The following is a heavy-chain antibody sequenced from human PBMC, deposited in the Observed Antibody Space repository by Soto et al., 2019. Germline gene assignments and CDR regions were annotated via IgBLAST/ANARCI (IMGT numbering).Heavy chain of an antibody. Sequence: GASVKVSCKASGYTFTGYYMHWVRQAPGQGLEWMGWINPNSGGTNYAQKFQGWVTMTRDTSISTAYMELSRLRSDDTAVYYCARDLSRFLVSGYGMDVWGQGTTVTVSS. D-gene: IGHD3-3*01. J-gene: IGHJ6*02. CDR2: INPNSGGT. CDR3: ARDLSRFLVSGYGMDV. CDR1: GYTFTGYY. V-gene: IGHV1-2*04.